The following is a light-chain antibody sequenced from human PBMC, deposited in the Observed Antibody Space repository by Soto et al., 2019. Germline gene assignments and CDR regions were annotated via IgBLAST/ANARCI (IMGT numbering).Light chain of an antibody. V-gene: IGKV1-9*01. J-gene: IGKJ1*01. CDR3: QHLDGHPRT. CDR2: VAY. Sequence: IPLTQSPSSLSASVGDRVTITCRASQDISNYLAWYQQKPGKAPRLLIYVAYTLQAGVPSRFSGSGSGTDFALPISSLQPEDFATYYCQHLDGHPRTFGQGTKVEIK. CDR1: QDISNY.